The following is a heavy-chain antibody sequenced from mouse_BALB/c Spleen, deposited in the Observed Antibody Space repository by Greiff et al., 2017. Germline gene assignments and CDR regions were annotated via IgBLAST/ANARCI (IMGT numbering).Heavy chain of an antibody. V-gene: IGHV14-3*02. CDR2: IDPATGNT. CDR1: GFTIKDTY. CDR3: ARNDLYIDY. Sequence: EVQLQQSGAELVKPGASVKLSCTASGFTIKDTYMHWVQQTPEQGLEWIGRIDPATGNTKYDPKIQGKATITADTSSNTAYLQLSSLTSEDTAVYYGARNDLYIDYWGQGTTLTVSS. J-gene: IGHJ2*01. D-gene: IGHD2-12*01.